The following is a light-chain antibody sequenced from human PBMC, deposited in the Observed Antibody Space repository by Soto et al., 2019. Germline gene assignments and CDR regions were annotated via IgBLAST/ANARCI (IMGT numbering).Light chain of an antibody. Sequence: QSVLTQPASVSGPPGQPFTISCTGTTSDVGGYNYVSWYQQHPGKAPKLMIYDVSNRPSGVSNRFSGSKSGNTASLTISGLQAEDEADYYCSSYTSSSTYVFGTGTKLTVL. J-gene: IGLJ1*01. CDR2: DVS. CDR3: SSYTSSSTYV. CDR1: TSDVGGYNY. V-gene: IGLV2-14*01.